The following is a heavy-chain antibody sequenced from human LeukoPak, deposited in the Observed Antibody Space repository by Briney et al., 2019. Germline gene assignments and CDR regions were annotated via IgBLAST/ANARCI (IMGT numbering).Heavy chain of an antibody. V-gene: IGHV1-2*02. CDR3: ARGQSSSWSASFFY. CDR1: GYTFTGYY. CDR2: INPNSGGT. J-gene: IGHJ4*02. Sequence: ASVKVSCKASGYTFTGYYMHWVRQAPGQGLEWMGWINPNSGGTNYAQKFQGRVTMTRDTSISTAYMELSSLRSEDTAVYYCARGQSSSWSASFFYWGQGTLVTVSS. D-gene: IGHD6-13*01.